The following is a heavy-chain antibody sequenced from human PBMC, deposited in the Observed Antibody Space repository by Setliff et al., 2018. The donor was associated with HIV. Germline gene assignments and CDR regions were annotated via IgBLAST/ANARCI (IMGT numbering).Heavy chain of an antibody. V-gene: IGHV1-2*06. CDR1: GYTFSDYY. CDR3: ARQATESFFDY. Sequence: ASVKVSCKASGYTFSDYYFHWVRQAPGQGPEWMGRINPHSGGTNYAQKFQGRVTMTRDTSISTYYMELSSLTSDDTAVYYCARQATESFFDYWGQGALVTVSS. J-gene: IGHJ4*02. CDR2: INPHSGGT. D-gene: IGHD1-26*01.